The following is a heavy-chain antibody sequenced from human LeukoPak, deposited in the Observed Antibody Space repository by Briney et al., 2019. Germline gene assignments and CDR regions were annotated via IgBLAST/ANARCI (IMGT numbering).Heavy chain of an antibody. Sequence: SVKVSCKASGGTFSSHAMNWVRQAPGQGLEWMGGVIPILDITDYAQKFQGRLTITADKSTGTGYMELSSLRSEDSAVYYCATETPPYDILTGYIPKGMDVWGQGTTVTVSS. CDR3: ATETPPYDILTGYIPKGMDV. J-gene: IGHJ6*02. CDR2: VIPILDIT. D-gene: IGHD3-9*01. CDR1: GGTFSSHA. V-gene: IGHV1-69*10.